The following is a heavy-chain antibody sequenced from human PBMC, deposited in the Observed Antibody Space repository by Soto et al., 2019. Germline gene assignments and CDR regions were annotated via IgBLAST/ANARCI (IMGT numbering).Heavy chain of an antibody. V-gene: IGHV4-34*01. CDR2: MRHSGGT. CDR3: ARVERGSATTVVDAFDI. CDR1: GGFVSSGSYY. D-gene: IGHD3-16*01. Sequence: QVQLQQWGAGLLKPSETLSLTCAVYGGFVSSGSYYWSWIRQPPGKGLEWIGEMRHSGGTHFNPSLKSLVAIPVDTTKKQFSLQLGSVTAADTALYYCARVERGSATTVVDAFDIWGPGTMVTVSS. J-gene: IGHJ3*02.